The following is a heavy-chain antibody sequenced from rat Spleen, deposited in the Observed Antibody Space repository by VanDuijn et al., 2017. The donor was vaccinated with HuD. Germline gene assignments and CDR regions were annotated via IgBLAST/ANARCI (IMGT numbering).Heavy chain of an antibody. J-gene: IGHJ3*01. V-gene: IGHV5-19*01. Sequence: EVQLVESGGGLVQPGSPLKLSCAASGFTFSSNWLNWIRQAPTKGLEWVASITTGGGSTYYRDSVKGRFTISRDNAKSTLYLQMDSLRSEDTATYYCTAHGNRVSRFAYWGQGTLVTVSS. D-gene: IGHD1-4*01. CDR1: GFTFSSNW. CDR2: ITTGGGST. CDR3: TAHGNRVSRFAY.